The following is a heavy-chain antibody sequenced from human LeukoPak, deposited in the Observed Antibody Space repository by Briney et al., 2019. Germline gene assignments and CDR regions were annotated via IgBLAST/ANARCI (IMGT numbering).Heavy chain of an antibody. D-gene: IGHD5-12*01. V-gene: IGHV4-39*01. CDR2: VYYSGST. Sequence: SETLSLTCTVSGGSITSSSYYWGWIRQPPGKGLEWIGSVYYSGSTYYNPSLKSRVTMSVDTSKNQFSLKLSSVTAADTAVYYCARGAIDVDIVATIRLGLDYWGQEPWSPSPQ. J-gene: IGHJ4*01. CDR1: GGSITSSSYY. CDR3: ARGAIDVDIVATIRLGLDY.